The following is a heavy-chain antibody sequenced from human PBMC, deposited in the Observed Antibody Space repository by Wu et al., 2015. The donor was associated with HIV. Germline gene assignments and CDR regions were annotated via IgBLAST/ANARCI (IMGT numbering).Heavy chain of an antibody. CDR3: VRDAGPVEFDH. D-gene: IGHD6-19*01. J-gene: IGHJ4*02. CDR1: GYFFSEFY. CDR2: INPKTGKA. Sequence: QVQLVQSGPEVKESGASVKVSCKGSGYFFSEFYTHWVRQAPGHGPEWMGFINPKTGKAKYAEKFQDRLSLSRDTSMRTTYMELTRLTIDDSAIYYCVRDAGPVEFDHWGQGTPVIVSS. V-gene: IGHV1-2*02.